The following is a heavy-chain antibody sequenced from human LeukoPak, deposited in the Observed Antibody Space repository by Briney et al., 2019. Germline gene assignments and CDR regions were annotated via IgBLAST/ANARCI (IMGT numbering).Heavy chain of an antibody. CDR1: GFTFSSYG. CDR2: ISYDGSNK. Sequence: GGSLRLSCAASGFTFSSYGMHWVRQAPGKGLEWVAVISYDGSNKYYAYSVKGRFTISRDNSKNTLYLQMNSLRAEDTAVYYCAKDLSKSDFWSGYPYGMDVWGQGTTVTVSS. J-gene: IGHJ6*02. V-gene: IGHV3-30*18. D-gene: IGHD3-3*01. CDR3: AKDLSKSDFWSGYPYGMDV.